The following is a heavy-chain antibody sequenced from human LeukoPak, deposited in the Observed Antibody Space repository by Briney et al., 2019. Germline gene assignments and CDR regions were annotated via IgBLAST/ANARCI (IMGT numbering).Heavy chain of an antibody. D-gene: IGHD6-13*01. J-gene: IGHJ4*02. CDR2: INSNGDST. CDR3: AKELRGGSIWRYYFDY. V-gene: IGHV3-64*04. Sequence: PGGSLRLSCSASGFTFSSYAMHWVRQAPGKGLEYVLAINSNGDSTYYADSVKGRFTISRDNSKNTLYLQMNTLGAEDTAVYYCAKELRGGSIWRYYFDYWGQGTLVTVSS. CDR1: GFTFSSYA.